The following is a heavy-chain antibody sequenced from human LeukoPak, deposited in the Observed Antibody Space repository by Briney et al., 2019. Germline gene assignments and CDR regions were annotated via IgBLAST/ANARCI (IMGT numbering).Heavy chain of an antibody. Sequence: GGSLRLSCAASGLTLSDYYMSWIRQAPGKGLEWVSYSSSSGSTIYYADSVKGRFAISRGNAKNSQYLQMNSLRAEDTAVYYCARRRDFIDYWGQGTLVTVSS. J-gene: IGHJ4*02. CDR1: GLTLSDYY. CDR2: SSSSGSTI. D-gene: IGHD3/OR15-3a*01. CDR3: ARRRDFIDY. V-gene: IGHV3-11*01.